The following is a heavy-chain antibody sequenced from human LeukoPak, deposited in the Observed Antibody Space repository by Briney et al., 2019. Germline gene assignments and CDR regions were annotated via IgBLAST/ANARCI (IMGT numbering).Heavy chain of an antibody. V-gene: IGHV4-39*07. D-gene: IGHD3-9*01. CDR2: IYYSGST. CDR3: ATYDILTEAAFDI. CDR1: GGSISSSNYY. Sequence: SETLSLTCTVSGGSISSSNYYWGWIRQPPGKGLEWIGSIYYSGSTNYNPSLKSRVTISVDTSKNQFSLKLSSVTAADTAVYYCATYDILTEAAFDIWGQGTMVTVSS. J-gene: IGHJ3*02.